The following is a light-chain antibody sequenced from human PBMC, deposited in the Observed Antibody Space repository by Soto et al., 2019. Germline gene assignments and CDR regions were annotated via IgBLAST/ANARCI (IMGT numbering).Light chain of an antibody. CDR2: EVT. CDR1: SGDIGSYNR. CDR3: SSYTTSSTRV. J-gene: IGLJ1*01. Sequence: QSVLTQPASVSGSPGRSITISCTGTSGDIGSYNRVSWYQQHPGKAPKLIIYEVTDRPSGVSNRFSGSKSGNTASLTISGLQAEDEAEYYCSSYTTSSTRVFGTGTKVTVL. V-gene: IGLV2-14*01.